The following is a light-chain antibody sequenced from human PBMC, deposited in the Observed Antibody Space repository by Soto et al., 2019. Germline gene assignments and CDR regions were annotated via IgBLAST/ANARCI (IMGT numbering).Light chain of an antibody. CDR3: QQYNNWPRT. CDR2: GAS. Sequence: EIVMTQSPATLSVSPGERATLSCRASQSVSSNLAWYQQKPGQAPSLLIYGASTRATGTPARFSGSGSGTEFTLTISSLQSEDFAVYYCQQYNNWPRTFGQGTKLEIK. V-gene: IGKV3-15*01. CDR1: QSVSSN. J-gene: IGKJ2*01.